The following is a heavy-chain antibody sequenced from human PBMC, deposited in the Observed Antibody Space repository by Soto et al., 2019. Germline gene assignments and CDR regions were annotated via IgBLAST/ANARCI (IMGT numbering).Heavy chain of an antibody. CDR3: ARGVGSSWYFSYFDD. J-gene: IGHJ4*02. D-gene: IGHD6-13*01. CDR1: AGDSISSGDSY. V-gene: IGHV4-31*03. Sequence: QVQLQESGPGLVKPSQTLSLTCTVSAGDSISSGDSYWSWIRQHPGKGLEYIGHIYYGSTYYNPSLKSRVSISVDTSKNQFSLNLNSVTAADTAVYYCARGVGSSWYFSYFDDWGQGTLVSVSS. CDR2: IYYGST.